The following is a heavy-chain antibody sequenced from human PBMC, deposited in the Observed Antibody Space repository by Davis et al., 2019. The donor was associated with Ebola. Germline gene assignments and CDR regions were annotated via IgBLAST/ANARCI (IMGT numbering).Heavy chain of an antibody. D-gene: IGHD3-3*01. CDR1: GGSISSSNW. V-gene: IGHV4-4*02. J-gene: IGHJ5*02. Sequence: SETLSLTCAVSGGSISSSNWWSWVRQPPGKGLEWIGEIYHSGSTNYNPSLKSRVTISVDKSKNQFSLKLSSVTAADTAVYYCAREVTIFGVVTPFDPWGQGTLVTVSS. CDR3: AREVTIFGVVTPFDP. CDR2: IYHSGST.